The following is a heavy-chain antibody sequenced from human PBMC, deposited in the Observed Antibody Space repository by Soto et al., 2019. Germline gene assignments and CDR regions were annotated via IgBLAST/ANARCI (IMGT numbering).Heavy chain of an antibody. CDR2: ISSSGSSI. CDR1: GFTFSDYY. CDR3: ARKRYGDSAFDY. Sequence: SLRLSCAASGFTFSDYYMTWIRQAPGKGLEWVSFISSSGSSISYADSVKGRFTISRDNARKSLFLLLSSLRVEDTAIYYCARKRYGDSAFDYWGQGALVTVSS. V-gene: IGHV3-11*01. D-gene: IGHD4-17*01. J-gene: IGHJ4*02.